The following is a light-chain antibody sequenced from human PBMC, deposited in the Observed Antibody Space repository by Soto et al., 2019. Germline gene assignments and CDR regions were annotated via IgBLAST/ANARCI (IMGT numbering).Light chain of an antibody. J-gene: IGLJ7*01. CDR3: SSYTSSSTLV. V-gene: IGLV2-14*01. CDR2: EVT. Sequence: QSVLTQPASMSGSPGQSITISCTGTSSDVGGYNYVSWYQQHPGKVPKLMIYEVTNRPSGVSNRFSASKSGNTASLTISGLQTDDEADYYCSSYTSSSTLVFGGGTQLTVL. CDR1: SSDVGGYNY.